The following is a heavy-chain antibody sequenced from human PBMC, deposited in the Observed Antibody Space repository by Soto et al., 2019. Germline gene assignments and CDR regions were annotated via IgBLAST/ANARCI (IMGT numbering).Heavy chain of an antibody. D-gene: IGHD2-21*02. Sequence: QVQLMQSGAEVKKPGASVKVSCKASGDTFSDYYIHWVRQAPGQGLEWMGTVNPSGGHTTDAPRFRGSVTMTGDTSTSTLHLEVTSLPSEDTAVYYCARGGRVVVVTAALDYWGQGTLVTVSS. J-gene: IGHJ4*02. CDR2: VNPSGGHT. CDR1: GDTFSDYY. V-gene: IGHV1-46*01. CDR3: ARGGRVVVVTAALDY.